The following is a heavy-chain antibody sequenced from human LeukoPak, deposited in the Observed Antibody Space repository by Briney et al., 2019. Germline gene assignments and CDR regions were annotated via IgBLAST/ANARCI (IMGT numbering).Heavy chain of an antibody. D-gene: IGHD5-18*01. CDR3: ARWIQLWLRYFDY. Sequence: SETLSLTCAVYGGSFSGYYWSWIRQPPGKGLEWIGEINHSGSTNYNLSLKSRVTISVDTSKNQFSLKLSSVTAADTAVYYCARWIQLWLRYFDYWGQGTLVTVSS. CDR1: GGSFSGYY. V-gene: IGHV4-34*01. CDR2: INHSGST. J-gene: IGHJ4*02.